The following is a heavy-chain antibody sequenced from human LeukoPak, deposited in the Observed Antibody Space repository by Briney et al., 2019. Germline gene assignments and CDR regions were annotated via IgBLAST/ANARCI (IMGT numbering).Heavy chain of an antibody. D-gene: IGHD4-17*01. CDR3: ARGYGDFRVEGRYFHS. J-gene: IGHJ4*02. CDR1: GHSLSGSSYS. CDR2: IYNIGSTGNT. Sequence: PSETLSLTCTVSGHSLSGSSYSWGWIRQPPGKGLEWIGCIYNIGSTGNTHYNPSLNRRVTMSIDTSKNQFSLKLRSVTAADTAVYYCARGYGDFRVEGRYFHSWGQGTLVTVSS. V-gene: IGHV4-39*07.